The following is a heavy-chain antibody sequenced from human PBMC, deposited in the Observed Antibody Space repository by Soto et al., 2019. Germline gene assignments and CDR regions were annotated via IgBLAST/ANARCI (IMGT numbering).Heavy chain of an antibody. CDR1: GFTFSYYW. CDR3: ARGDRGGLDI. Sequence: ELKLVESGGGLVQPGGSLRLSCAASGFTFSYYWMHWVRQAPGTGLVWVSHIHSDGTTTTYADSVKGRFTVSRDNTKNTLYLQMNSLRAEDTAVYYCARGDRGGLDIWGQGTMAIVSS. J-gene: IGHJ3*02. D-gene: IGHD2-15*01. V-gene: IGHV3-74*01. CDR2: IHSDGTTT.